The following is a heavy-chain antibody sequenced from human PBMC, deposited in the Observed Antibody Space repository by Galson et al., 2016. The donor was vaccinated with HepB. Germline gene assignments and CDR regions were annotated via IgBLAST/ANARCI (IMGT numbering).Heavy chain of an antibody. CDR2: IYFTGDA. V-gene: IGHV4-4*07. CDR1: GGSMNGSF. Sequence: SETLSLTCTVSGGSMNGSFWNWIRQSAGKGLEWIGRIYFTGDANYNPSLKSRVTMSVDMSKNQFSLRLTSVTAADTAVSFCARESVAIAALDFWGQGTPVTVSS. J-gene: IGHJ4*02. CDR3: ARESVAIAALDF. D-gene: IGHD6-6*01.